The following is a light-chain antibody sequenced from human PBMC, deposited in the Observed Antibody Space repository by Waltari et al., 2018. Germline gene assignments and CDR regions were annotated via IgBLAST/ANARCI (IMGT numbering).Light chain of an antibody. Sequence: QSVLTQPPSVSGAPGQRVTISCTGSSSNIGAGYDVHWYQQLPGTAPKLLIYGNSNRPSRVPDRFSGSKSGPSASLAITGLQAEDEADYYCQSYDSSLSGLYVFGTGTKVTVL. CDR2: GNS. CDR3: QSYDSSLSGLYV. CDR1: SSNIGAGYD. J-gene: IGLJ1*01. V-gene: IGLV1-40*01.